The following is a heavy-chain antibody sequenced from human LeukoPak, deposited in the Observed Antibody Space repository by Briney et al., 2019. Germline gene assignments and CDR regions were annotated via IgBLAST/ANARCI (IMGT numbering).Heavy chain of an antibody. D-gene: IGHD3-22*01. CDR2: IYTSGST. V-gene: IGHV4-61*02. CDR3: ARVHYYYDSSGYQEHDAFDI. Sequence: SQTLSLTCTVSGGSISSGRYYWSWIRQPAGKGLEWIGRIYTSGSTNYNPSLKSRVTIPVDTSKNQFSLKLSSVTAADTAVYYCARVHYYYDSSGYQEHDAFDIWGQGTMVTVSS. CDR1: GGSISSGRYY. J-gene: IGHJ3*02.